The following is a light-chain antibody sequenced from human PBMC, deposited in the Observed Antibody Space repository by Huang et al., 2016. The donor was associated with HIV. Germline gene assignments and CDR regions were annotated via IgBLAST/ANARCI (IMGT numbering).Light chain of an antibody. Sequence: VMTQSPGTLSLSPGERATLSCRASQRVNSNRVWYQQKPGQTPRLLIYGASTRATGIPARFTGSGSGTEFTLTISSLQSEDFAIYYCQHHNNWPWTFGQGTRVEVK. CDR1: QRVNSN. CDR3: QHHNNWPWT. V-gene: IGKV3-15*01. J-gene: IGKJ1*01. CDR2: GAS.